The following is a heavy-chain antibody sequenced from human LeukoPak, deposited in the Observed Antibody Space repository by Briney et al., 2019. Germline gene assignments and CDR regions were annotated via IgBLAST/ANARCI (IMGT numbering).Heavy chain of an antibody. CDR3: ARGSNWFDP. Sequence: ASVKVSCKASGYRFTSYAMNWVRQAPGQGLEWMGWISTKTGHPTYAQGFTGRFVFSLDTSVSTSYLQISSLKAEDTAVYYCARGSNWFDPWGQGTLVTVSS. J-gene: IGHJ5*02. CDR1: GYRFTSYA. V-gene: IGHV7-4-1*02. CDR2: ISTKTGHP.